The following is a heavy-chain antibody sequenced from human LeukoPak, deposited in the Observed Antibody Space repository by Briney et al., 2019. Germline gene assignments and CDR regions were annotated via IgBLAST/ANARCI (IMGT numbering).Heavy chain of an antibody. D-gene: IGHD6-13*01. Sequence: ASVKVSCKASGYTFIDYYIHWVRQAPGQGLEWMGWINPNNGGTNYAQKFRGRVTMTGDTSISTADMELTRLRSDDTAVYYCARDSGSSSSFDYWGQGTQVTVSS. J-gene: IGHJ4*02. V-gene: IGHV1-2*02. CDR1: GYTFIDYY. CDR2: INPNNGGT. CDR3: ARDSGSSSSFDY.